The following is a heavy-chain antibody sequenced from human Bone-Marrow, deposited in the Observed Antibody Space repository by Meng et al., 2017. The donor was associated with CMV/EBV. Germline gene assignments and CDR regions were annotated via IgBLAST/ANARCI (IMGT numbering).Heavy chain of an antibody. CDR2: INPSGGST. V-gene: IGHV1-46*01. CDR1: GYTFISYY. J-gene: IGHJ6*02. D-gene: IGHD3-10*01. Sequence: ASVKVSCKASGYTFISYYMHWVRQAPGQGLEWMGIINPSGGSTNYAQKFQGKVSMTRDTSTGTVYMELSSLRSEDTAVYYCARERLPGDPDNKHGMDVWGQGTTVTVSS. CDR3: ARERLPGDPDNKHGMDV.